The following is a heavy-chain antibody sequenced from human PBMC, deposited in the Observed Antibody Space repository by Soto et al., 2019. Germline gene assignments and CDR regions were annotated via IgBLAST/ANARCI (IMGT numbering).Heavy chain of an antibody. D-gene: IGHD4-4*01. CDR3: AKDSNKYSSSLRGRYFDY. Sequence: EVQLLESGAGLVQRGGSLRLSCAASGFPFSSYVMSWVRQAPGKGLEWVSGISGGGSNTFYADSVKGRFTISRDNSKNTLLLQMNSLGAEDTAVYYCAKDSNKYSSSLRGRYFDYWGQGIGVTVSS. CDR2: ISGGGSNT. CDR1: GFPFSSYV. V-gene: IGHV3-23*01. J-gene: IGHJ4*02.